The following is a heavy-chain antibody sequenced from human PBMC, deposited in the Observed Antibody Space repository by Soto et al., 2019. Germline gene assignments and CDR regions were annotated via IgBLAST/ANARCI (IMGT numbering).Heavy chain of an antibody. D-gene: IGHD3-3*01. CDR1: GYTFTGYY. CDR3: ARDLKPILERLRFLEWSFDY. J-gene: IGHJ4*02. CDR2: INPNSGGT. Sequence: ASVKVSCKASGYTFTGYYMHWVRQAPGQGLEWMGWINPNSGGTNYAQKFQGWVTMTRDTSISTAYMELSRLRSDDTAVYYCARDLKPILERLRFLEWSFDYWGQGTLVTVSS. V-gene: IGHV1-2*04.